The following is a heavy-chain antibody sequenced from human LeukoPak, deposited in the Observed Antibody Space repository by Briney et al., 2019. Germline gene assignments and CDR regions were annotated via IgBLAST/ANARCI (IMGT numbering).Heavy chain of an antibody. CDR2: INPNSGGT. Sequence: ASVKVSCKASGYTFTGYYMHWVRQAPGQGLEWMGWINPNSGGTNYAQKFQGRVTMTRDTSISTAYMELSRLRSDDTAVYYCARVKPSTTFYDQWGQGTLVTVSS. CDR3: ARVKPSTTFYDQ. CDR1: GYTFTGYY. V-gene: IGHV1-2*02. D-gene: IGHD1-14*01. J-gene: IGHJ5*02.